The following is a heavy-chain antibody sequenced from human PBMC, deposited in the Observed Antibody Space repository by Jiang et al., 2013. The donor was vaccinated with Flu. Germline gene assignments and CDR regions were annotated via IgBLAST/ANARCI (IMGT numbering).Heavy chain of an antibody. CDR3: ASAYCGGDCYFGYYYYGMDV. V-gene: IGHV6-1*01. D-gene: IGHD2-21*02. CDR2: TYYRSKWYN. Sequence: QTLSLTCAISGDSVSSNSAAWNWIRQSPSRGLEWLGRTYYRSKWYNDYAVSVKSRITINPDTSKNQFSLQLNSVTPEDTAVYYCASAYCGGDCYFGYYYYGMDVWGQGTTVTVSS. CDR1: GDSVSSNSAA. J-gene: IGHJ6*02.